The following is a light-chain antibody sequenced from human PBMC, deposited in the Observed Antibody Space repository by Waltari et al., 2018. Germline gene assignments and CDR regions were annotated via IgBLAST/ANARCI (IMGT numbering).Light chain of an antibody. V-gene: IGKV1-5*03. CDR1: QSITWW. CDR3: QQYNLYPLT. CDR2: KAS. J-gene: IGKJ4*01. Sequence: DIHMTQSPSTLSAPVGDRVTITCRASQSITWWLAWYQQKPGKAPKLLISKASTLETGVPSRFSGTGSGTEFTLTINRLQPDDSATYFCQQYNLYPLTFGGGTTVGIK.